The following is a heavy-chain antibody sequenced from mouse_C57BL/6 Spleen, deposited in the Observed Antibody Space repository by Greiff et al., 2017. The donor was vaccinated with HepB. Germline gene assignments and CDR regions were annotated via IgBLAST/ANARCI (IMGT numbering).Heavy chain of an antibody. D-gene: IGHD3-2*02. J-gene: IGHJ4*01. CDR3: ARSQTAQATGNYAMDY. CDR1: GYAFSSSW. CDR2: IYPGDGDT. Sequence: QVQLQQSGPELVKPGASVKISCKASGYAFSSSWMNWVKQRPGKGLEWIGRIYPGDGDTNYNGKFKGKATLTADKSSSTAYMQLSSLTSEDSAVYFCARSQTAQATGNYAMDYWGQGTSVTVSS. V-gene: IGHV1-82*01.